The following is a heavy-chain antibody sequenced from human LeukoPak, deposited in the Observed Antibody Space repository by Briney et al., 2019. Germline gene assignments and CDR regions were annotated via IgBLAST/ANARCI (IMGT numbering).Heavy chain of an antibody. CDR3: ARSPKDTIFGYYYYGMDV. CDR2: IYPGDSDT. V-gene: IGHV5-51*01. Sequence: GESLKISCKVSGYSFTSYWIGWVRQMPGKGLEWMGIIYPGDSDTRYSPSFQGQVTISADKSISTAYLQWSSLKASDTAMYYCARSPKDTIFGYYYYGMDVWGQGTTVTVSS. CDR1: GYSFTSYW. J-gene: IGHJ6*02. D-gene: IGHD3-10*02.